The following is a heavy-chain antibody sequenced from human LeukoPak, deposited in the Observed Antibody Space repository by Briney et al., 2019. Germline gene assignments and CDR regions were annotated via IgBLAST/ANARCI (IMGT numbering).Heavy chain of an antibody. CDR3: ARLKGDSTLGAAYYYYYMDV. D-gene: IGHD1-26*01. CDR2: IIPIFGTA. CDR1: GGTFSSYA. V-gene: IGHV1-69*06. J-gene: IGHJ6*03. Sequence: SVKVSCKASGGTFSSYAISWVRQAPGQGLEWMGGIIPIFGTANYAQKFQGRVTITADKSTSTAYMELSSLRSEDTAVYYCARLKGDSTLGAAYYYYYMDVWGKGTTVTVSS.